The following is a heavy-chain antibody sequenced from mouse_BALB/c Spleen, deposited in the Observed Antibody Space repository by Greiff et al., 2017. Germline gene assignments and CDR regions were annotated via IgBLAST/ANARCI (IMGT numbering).Heavy chain of an antibody. CDR1: GFNIKDTY. J-gene: IGHJ2*01. D-gene: IGHD1-1*01. Sequence: EVQRVESGAELVKPGASVKLSCTASGFNIKDTYMHWVKQRPEQGLEWIGRIDPANGNTKYDPKFQGKATITADTSSNTAYLQLSSLTSEDTAVYYCARGDYYGTDYWGQGTTLTVSS. CDR2: IDPANGNT. CDR3: ARGDYYGTDY. V-gene: IGHV14-3*02.